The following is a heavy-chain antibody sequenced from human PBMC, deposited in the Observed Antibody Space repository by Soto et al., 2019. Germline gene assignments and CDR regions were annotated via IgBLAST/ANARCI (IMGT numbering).Heavy chain of an antibody. CDR1: GFTFSSYW. V-gene: IGHV3-74*01. CDR2: IDGAGRST. CDR3: ARVGSTSWY. D-gene: IGHD6-6*01. Sequence: EVLLVESGGGLVQPGGSLRLSCAASGFTFSSYWMHWVRQPPGKGLVWVSRIDGAGRSTNYADSVKGRFTISRDNAKNTLYLQMNSLRAEDTAVYYCARVGSTSWYWGQGTLVTVSS. J-gene: IGHJ4*02.